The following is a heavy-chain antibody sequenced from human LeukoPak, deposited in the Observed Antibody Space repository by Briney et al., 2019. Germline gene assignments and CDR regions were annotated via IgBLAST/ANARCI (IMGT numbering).Heavy chain of an antibody. Sequence: ASVKVSCKASGYTFTSYDINWVRQATGQGLEWMGWMNPNSGNTGYAQKFQGRVTMTRNTSISTAYMELSSLRSEDTAVYYCARAKRVMVRGGGAEYYYYMDVWAKGPRSPSP. CDR3: ARAKRVMVRGGGAEYYYYMDV. J-gene: IGHJ6*03. D-gene: IGHD3-10*01. V-gene: IGHV1-8*01. CDR2: MNPNSGNT. CDR1: GYTFTSYD.